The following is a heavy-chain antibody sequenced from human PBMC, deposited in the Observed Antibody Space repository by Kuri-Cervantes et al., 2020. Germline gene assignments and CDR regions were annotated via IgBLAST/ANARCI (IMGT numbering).Heavy chain of an antibody. Sequence: SETLSLTCAVYGGSFSGYYWSWIRQPPGKGLEWIGEINHSGSTNYNPSRKSRVTISVDTSKNQFSLKLSSVTAADTAVYYCARGLLVRRRQGMNAFDIWGQGTMVTVSS. J-gene: IGHJ3*02. CDR2: INHSGST. D-gene: IGHD3-10*01. CDR3: ARGLLVRRRQGMNAFDI. CDR1: GGSFSGYY. V-gene: IGHV4-34*01.